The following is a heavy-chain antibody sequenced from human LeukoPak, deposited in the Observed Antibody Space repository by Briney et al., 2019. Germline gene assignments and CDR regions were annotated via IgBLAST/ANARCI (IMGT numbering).Heavy chain of an antibody. CDR2: IWYDGSNK. CDR3: ARVRGHKPTYYFDY. Sequence: PGGSLRLSCAASGFTFSSYGMHWVRQAPGKGLEWAAVIWYDGSNKYYADSVKGRFTISRDNSKNTLYLQMNSLRAEDTAVYYCARVRGHKPTYYFDYWGQGTLVTVSS. V-gene: IGHV3-33*01. J-gene: IGHJ4*02. D-gene: IGHD2-21*01. CDR1: GFTFSSYG.